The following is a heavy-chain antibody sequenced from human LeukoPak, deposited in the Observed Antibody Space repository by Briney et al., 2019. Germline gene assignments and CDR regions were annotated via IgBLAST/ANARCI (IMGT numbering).Heavy chain of an antibody. J-gene: IGHJ4*02. CDR2: ISSSSSYI. D-gene: IGHD3-22*01. V-gene: IGHV3-21*01. CDR1: GFTFSSYS. CDR3: ARDSYYYDSSGYFPYFDY. Sequence: GGSLRLSCAASGFTFSSYSMNWVRQAPGKGLEWVSSISSSSSYIYYADSVKGRFTISRDNAKNSLYLQMNSLRAEDTAVYYCARDSYYYDSSGYFPYFDYWGQGTLVTVSS.